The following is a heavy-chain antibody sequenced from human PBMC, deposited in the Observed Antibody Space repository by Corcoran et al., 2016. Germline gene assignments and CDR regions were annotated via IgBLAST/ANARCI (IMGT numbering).Heavy chain of an antibody. Sequence: EVQLVQSGAAVKTPGETLKISCKGPGYSFTSYWIGWLRQMPGKGLEWMGIIYPGDSDTRYSPSFQGQVTISADKSSSPAYLQWSSLKASDTAMYYCARRLTIWDAFDIWGQGTMVTVSS. CDR1: GYSFTSYW. CDR2: IYPGDSDT. D-gene: IGHD3-3*01. CDR3: ARRLTIWDAFDI. V-gene: IGHV5-51*01. J-gene: IGHJ3*02.